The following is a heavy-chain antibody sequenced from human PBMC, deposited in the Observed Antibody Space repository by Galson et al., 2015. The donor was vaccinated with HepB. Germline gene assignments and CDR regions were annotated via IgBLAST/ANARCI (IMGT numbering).Heavy chain of an antibody. Sequence: SLRLSCAASGFTFSSYSMNWVRQAPGKGLEWVSSISSSSSYIYYADSVKGRFTISRDNAKNSLYLQMNSLRAEDTAVYYCARGTEYSSSPDDYWGQGTLVTVSS. V-gene: IGHV3-21*01. CDR1: GFTFSSYS. CDR2: ISSSSSYI. J-gene: IGHJ4*02. D-gene: IGHD6-13*01. CDR3: ARGTEYSSSPDDY.